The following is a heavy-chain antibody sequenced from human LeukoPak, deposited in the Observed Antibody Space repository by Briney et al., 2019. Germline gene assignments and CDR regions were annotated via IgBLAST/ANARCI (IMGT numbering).Heavy chain of an antibody. Sequence: GGSLRLSCAASGFTFSSYWMSWVRQAPGKGLEWVANIKKDGRGKYYVDSVKGRFTISRDNAKNSLYLQMNSLRAEDTAVYYCASSYYYGSGSYYNRNYYYGMDVWGKGTTVTVSS. D-gene: IGHD3-10*01. CDR2: IKKDGRGK. V-gene: IGHV3-7*03. CDR3: ASSYYYGSGSYYNRNYYYGMDV. CDR1: GFTFSSYW. J-gene: IGHJ6*04.